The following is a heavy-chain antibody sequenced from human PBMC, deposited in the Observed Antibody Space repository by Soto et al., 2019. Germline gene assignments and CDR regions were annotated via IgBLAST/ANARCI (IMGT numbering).Heavy chain of an antibody. CDR2: IYYSGST. J-gene: IGHJ6*02. V-gene: IGHV4-61*01. Sequence: QVQLQESGPGMVKPSETLSLTCTVSGGSVSSGSYYWSWIRKPPGQGLEWIGYIYYSGSTNYKPSLKSRVTISVYTSKNQFSLKQSSVTAADTAVYYCARRGYCSGGSCFYYYGMDVWGQGTTVTVSS. CDR3: ARRGYCSGGSCFYYYGMDV. CDR1: GGSVSSGSYY. D-gene: IGHD2-15*01.